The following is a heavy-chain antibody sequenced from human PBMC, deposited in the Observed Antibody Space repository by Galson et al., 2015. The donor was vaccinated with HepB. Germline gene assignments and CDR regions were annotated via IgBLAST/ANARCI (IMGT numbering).Heavy chain of an antibody. D-gene: IGHD5-24*01. V-gene: IGHV5-51*01. CDR3: ARLSRGLYGDYDDGYNLTPASQTLDY. CDR1: GYSFTSYW. J-gene: IGHJ4*02. CDR2: IYPGDSDT. Sequence: QSGAEVKKPGESLKISCKGSGYSFTSYWIGWVRQMPGKGLEWMGIIYPGDSDTRYSPSFQGQVTISADKSISTAYLQWSSLKASDTAMYYCARLSRGLYGDYDDGYNLTPASQTLDYWGQGTLVTVSS.